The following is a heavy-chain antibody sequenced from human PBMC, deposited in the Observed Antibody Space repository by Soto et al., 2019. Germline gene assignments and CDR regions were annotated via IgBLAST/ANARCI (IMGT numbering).Heavy chain of an antibody. V-gene: IGHV4-39*01. CDR2: IYYSGST. CDR3: ARRDGFYGSGSYYPYYYYGMDV. CDR1: CGSIISSSYY. J-gene: IGHJ6*02. Sequence: SKDLSLTCTFSCGSIISSSYYWGWIRQPPGKGLVWLGSIYYSGSTYYNPTLKSRVTISVDTSKNQFSLKLSSVTAADTAVYYCARRDGFYGSGSYYPYYYYGMDVWGQGTTVTVSS. D-gene: IGHD3-10*01.